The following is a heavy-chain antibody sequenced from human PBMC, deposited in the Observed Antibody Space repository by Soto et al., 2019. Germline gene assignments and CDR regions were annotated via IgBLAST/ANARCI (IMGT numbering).Heavy chain of an antibody. D-gene: IGHD6-19*01. CDR3: ARGSTSGWPLDS. CDR2: INAGNGDT. V-gene: IGHV1-3*01. J-gene: IGHJ4*02. Sequence: QVQLVQSGAEVEKPGASVKVSCKASGYTFIQYAMHWVRQAPGQSLEWMGWINAGNGDTKYSQKFQDRVIITRDTSASTAYMDLSSLRSEDTAVYYCARGSTSGWPLDSWGQGTLVTVSS. CDR1: GYTFIQYA.